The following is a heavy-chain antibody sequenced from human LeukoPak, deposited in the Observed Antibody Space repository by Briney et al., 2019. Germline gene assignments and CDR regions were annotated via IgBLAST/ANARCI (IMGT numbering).Heavy chain of an antibody. CDR2: MKQDGSAK. V-gene: IGHV3-7*01. J-gene: IGHJ4*01. Sequence: PGGSLRLSCVASGFTFSSYWMAWVRQAPGKGLEWVANMKQDGSAKHYADSVKGRFSISRGNSKKSVYLQMDSLRAEDTALYYCARDNVGALDYWGHGTLVTVSS. CDR1: GFTFSSYW. CDR3: ARDNVGALDY. D-gene: IGHD1-26*01.